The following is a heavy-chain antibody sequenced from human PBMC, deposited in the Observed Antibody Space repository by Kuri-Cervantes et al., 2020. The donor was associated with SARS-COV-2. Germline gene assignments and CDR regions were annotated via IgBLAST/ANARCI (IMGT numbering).Heavy chain of an antibody. CDR3: ARDRYNWNIDY. V-gene: IGHV3-52*01. D-gene: IGHD1-20*01. J-gene: IGHJ4*02. Sequence: GESLKISCAASGFTFSSSWMHWVCQAPEKGLEWVADIKCDGSEKYYVDSVKGRLTISRDNAKNSLYLQVNSLRAEDTAVYYCARDRYNWNIDYWGQGTLVTVSS. CDR1: GFTFSSSW. CDR2: IKCDGSEK.